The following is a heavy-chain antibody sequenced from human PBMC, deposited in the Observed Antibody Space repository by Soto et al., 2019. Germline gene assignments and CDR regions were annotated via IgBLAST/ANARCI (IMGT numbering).Heavy chain of an antibody. J-gene: IGHJ6*02. CDR3: AKDYGDYNFNYGMDV. V-gene: IGHV3-9*01. CDR2: ISWNSGSI. D-gene: IGHD4-17*01. Sequence: ALRLCFASSGLTFYDYAMHGVRQAPGKGLEWVSGISWNSGSIGYADSVKGRFTVSRDNSKNMVYLQMNSLRGEDTAVFYCAKDYGDYNFNYGMDVWGQGTTVTVSS. CDR1: GLTFYDYA.